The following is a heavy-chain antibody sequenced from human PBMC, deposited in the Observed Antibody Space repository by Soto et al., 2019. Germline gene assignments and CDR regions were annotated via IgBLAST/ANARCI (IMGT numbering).Heavy chain of an antibody. J-gene: IGHJ6*02. CDR1: GFTFDDYA. CDR3: AKDGTNTGMGDYYYCYGMDV. V-gene: IGHV3-9*01. Sequence: SLKISCAASGFTFDDYAMHWVRQAPGKGLEWVSGFSWNSGSIGYADSVKGRFTISRDNDNNSLYLQMKRLRAEDEALYYYAKDGTNTGMGDYYYCYGMDVWGQGTTVTVSS. D-gene: IGHD5-18*01. CDR2: FSWNSGSI.